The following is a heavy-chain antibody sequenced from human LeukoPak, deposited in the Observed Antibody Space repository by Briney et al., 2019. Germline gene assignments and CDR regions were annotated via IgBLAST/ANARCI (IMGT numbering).Heavy chain of an antibody. V-gene: IGHV3-20*01. CDR2: INWNGGST. CDR1: GFTFYDYG. CDR3: ARGYYYGSGSSDGWFDP. D-gene: IGHD3-10*01. Sequence: PGGALRLSCAASGFTFYDYGMGWVPQAPGKGLERVSDINWNGGSTGYADSVKGRFTISRDNAKNSLYLQMNSLRAEDTALYHCARGYYYGSGSSDGWFDPWGQGTLVTVSS. J-gene: IGHJ5*02.